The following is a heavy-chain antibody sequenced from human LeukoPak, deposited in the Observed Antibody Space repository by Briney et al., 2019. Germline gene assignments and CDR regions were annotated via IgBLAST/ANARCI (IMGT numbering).Heavy chain of an antibody. Sequence: GGSLRLSCAASGFTFSSYAMSWVRQAPGKGLEWVSVISGSGGSTYYADSVKGRFTISRDNSKNTLYLQMNSLRAEDTAIYYCATYRQVLLPFESWGQGTLVTVSS. CDR1: GFTFSSYA. CDR3: ATYRQVLLPFES. V-gene: IGHV3-23*01. J-gene: IGHJ4*02. D-gene: IGHD2-8*02. CDR2: ISGSGGST.